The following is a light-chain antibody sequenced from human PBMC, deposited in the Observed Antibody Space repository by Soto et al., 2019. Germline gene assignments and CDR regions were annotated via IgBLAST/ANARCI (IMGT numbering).Light chain of an antibody. J-gene: IGKJ1*01. V-gene: IGKV3-20*01. CDR2: GAS. CDR1: QSVSRSY. CDR3: QRYGSSPPT. Sequence: EIVLTQSPGTLSLSPGERATLSCRASQSVSRSYLAWYQQKPGQAPRLLIYGASSRTSVIPDRFSGSGAGTDFALTISRLEPEDLAVYYCQRYGSSPPTLGQGTKVEIK.